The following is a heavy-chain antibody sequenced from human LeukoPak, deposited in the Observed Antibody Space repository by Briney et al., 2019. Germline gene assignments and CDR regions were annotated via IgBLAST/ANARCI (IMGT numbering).Heavy chain of an antibody. CDR3: ARDYYYGSGRFDY. CDR1: GGSISSYY. D-gene: IGHD3-10*01. CDR2: IYYSGST. Sequence: SETLSLTCTVSGGSISSYYWSWIRQPPGNGLEWVGYIYYSGSTNYNPSLKSRVTISVDTSKNQFSLRLGSVTAADTAVYYCARDYYYGSGRFDYWGQGILVTVSS. V-gene: IGHV4-59*12. J-gene: IGHJ4*02.